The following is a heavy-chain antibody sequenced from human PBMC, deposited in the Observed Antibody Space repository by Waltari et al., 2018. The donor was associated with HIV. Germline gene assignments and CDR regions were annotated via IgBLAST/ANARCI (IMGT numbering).Heavy chain of an antibody. CDR2: MNPKRGNT. CDR1: GYTFTSYD. CDR3: ARVEMITFGGLIAPNWFDP. J-gene: IGHJ5*02. D-gene: IGHD3-16*02. Sequence: QVQLVQSGAEVKKPGASVKVSCKTSGYTFTSYDINWLRQATGQGLEWMGWMNPKRGNTGYAKKFEGRVTMTRDTSISTAYMELSRLRSEDTAVYYCARVEMITFGGLIAPNWFDPWGQGTLVTVSS. V-gene: IGHV1-8*01.